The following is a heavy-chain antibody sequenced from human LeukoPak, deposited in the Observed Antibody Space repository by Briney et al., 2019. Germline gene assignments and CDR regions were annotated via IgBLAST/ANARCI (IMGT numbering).Heavy chain of an antibody. CDR2: ISWNSGSI. CDR1: GFTFDDYA. D-gene: IGHD6-19*01. Sequence: GGSLRLSCAASGFTFDDYAMHWVRQAPGKGLEWVSGISWNSGSIGYADSVKGRFTISRDNAKNSLYLQMNSLRAEGMALYYCAKDRSAYSSGPDAFDIWGQGTMVTVSS. V-gene: IGHV3-9*03. J-gene: IGHJ3*02. CDR3: AKDRSAYSSGPDAFDI.